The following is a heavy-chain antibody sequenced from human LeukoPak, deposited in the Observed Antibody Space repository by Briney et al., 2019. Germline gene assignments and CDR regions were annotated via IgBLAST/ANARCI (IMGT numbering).Heavy chain of an antibody. D-gene: IGHD3-3*01. Sequence: PGGSLRLSCAASGFTFSSYWMHWVRQAPGKGLGWVSRINSDGSSTSYADSVKGRFTISRDNAKNTLYLQMNSLRAEDTALYFCARGLSVGVAYGDYWGQGTLVTVSS. CDR3: ARGLSVGVAYGDY. CDR1: GFTFSSYW. J-gene: IGHJ4*02. CDR2: INSDGSST. V-gene: IGHV3-74*01.